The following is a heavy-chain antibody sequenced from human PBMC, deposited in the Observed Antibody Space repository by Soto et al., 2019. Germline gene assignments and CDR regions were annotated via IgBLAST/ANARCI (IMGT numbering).Heavy chain of an antibody. V-gene: IGHV4-34*01. CDR3: ARGSNTIFGVVIPDYYYYMDV. J-gene: IGHJ6*03. CDR2: IIHSGST. Sequence: QVQLQQWGAGLLKPSETRSLTCAVFGGSLSGSYWSGIRQPPGRGLDWIGEIIHSGSTNYNPSLKSRVTISVDTSKNQFSLKLSSVTAADTAVYYCARGSNTIFGVVIPDYYYYMDVWGKGTTVTVSS. D-gene: IGHD3-3*01. CDR1: GGSLSGSY.